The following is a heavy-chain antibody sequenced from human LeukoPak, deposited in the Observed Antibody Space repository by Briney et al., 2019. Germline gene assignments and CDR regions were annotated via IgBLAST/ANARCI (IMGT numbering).Heavy chain of an antibody. CDR1: GYSFTSYW. CDR3: ATYAGSSSKYFQD. CDR2: IYPADSDI. J-gene: IGHJ1*01. V-gene: IGHV5-51*01. D-gene: IGHD3-10*01. Sequence: GESLKISCKGSGYSFTSYWIGWVRQMPGKGLEWMGIIYPADSDIRYSPSFQGQVTISADRSTSTAYLQRSSPQASDTAMYYCATYAGSSSKYFQDWGQGTLVTVSS.